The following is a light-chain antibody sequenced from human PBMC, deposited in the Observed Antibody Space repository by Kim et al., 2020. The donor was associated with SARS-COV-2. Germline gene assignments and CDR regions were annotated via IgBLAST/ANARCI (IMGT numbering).Light chain of an antibody. CDR1: QSVSTS. V-gene: IGKV1-39*01. J-gene: IGKJ2*03. CDR2: AVS. Sequence: SASVGNRVTITCRASQSVSTSLNWYQRQPGKAPKLLFYAVSSLQSGVPSRFSGSGSGTDFTLTISSLQPEDFAIYYCQQSHGFPYSFGQGTKLEI. CDR3: QQSHGFPYS.